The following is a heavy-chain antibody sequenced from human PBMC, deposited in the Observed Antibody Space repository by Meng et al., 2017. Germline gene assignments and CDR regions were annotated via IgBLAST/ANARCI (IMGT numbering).Heavy chain of an antibody. J-gene: IGHJ4*02. Sequence: ARLRWSGADGTRPEAPVKDSFKASTYPLHDYWLHWVRRAPGQGLEWMGRINPKSGDTHYAQRFQGRVTMTGDTSISTAYMELSGLRSDETAMYYCARDEDISAAGKLFGDYWGQGTLVTVSS. D-gene: IGHD6-13*01. CDR2: INPKSGDT. V-gene: IGHV1-2*06. CDR1: TYPLHDYW. CDR3: ARDEDISAAGKLFGDY.